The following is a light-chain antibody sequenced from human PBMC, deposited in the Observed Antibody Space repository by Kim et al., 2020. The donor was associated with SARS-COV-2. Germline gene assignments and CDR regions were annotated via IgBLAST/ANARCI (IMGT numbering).Light chain of an antibody. V-gene: IGKV3-20*01. J-gene: IGKJ1*01. CDR2: GAS. Sequence: SPGERVTLSCRASQSVSSSYLAWYQQKPGQAPRLLIYGASSRATGIPDRFSGSGSGTDFTLTISRLEPEDFAVYYCQQYGSSTWTFGQGTKVDIK. CDR3: QQYGSSTWT. CDR1: QSVSSSY.